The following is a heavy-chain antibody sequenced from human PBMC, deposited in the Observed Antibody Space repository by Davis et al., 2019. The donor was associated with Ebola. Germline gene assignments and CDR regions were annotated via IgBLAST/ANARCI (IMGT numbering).Heavy chain of an antibody. V-gene: IGHV3-23*01. J-gene: IGHJ4*02. D-gene: IGHD2/OR15-2a*01. Sequence: GESLKISCAASGFTFTNYAMTWVRQAPGKGLEWVSTISGSGVSTYYADSVKGRFTVSRDNSKNTLYLQMNSLRAEDTAVYYCAKVDFRYWGQGTLVTVSS. CDR2: ISGSGVST. CDR3: AKVDFRY. CDR1: GFTFTNYA.